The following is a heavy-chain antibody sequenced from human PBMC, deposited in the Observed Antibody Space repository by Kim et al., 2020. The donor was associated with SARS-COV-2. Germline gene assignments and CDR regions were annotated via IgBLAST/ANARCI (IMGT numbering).Heavy chain of an antibody. D-gene: IGHD5-18*01. CDR1: GFTFGDYA. Sequence: GGSLRLSCAASGFTFGDYAMHWVRQAPGKGLEWVSGISWNSGSIGYADSVKGRFTISRDNAKNSLYLQMNSLRAEDTALYFCAKLNGGQLWSRWGYWGQGTLVTVSS. CDR2: ISWNSGSI. V-gene: IGHV3-9*01. J-gene: IGHJ4*02. CDR3: AKLNGGQLWSRWGY.